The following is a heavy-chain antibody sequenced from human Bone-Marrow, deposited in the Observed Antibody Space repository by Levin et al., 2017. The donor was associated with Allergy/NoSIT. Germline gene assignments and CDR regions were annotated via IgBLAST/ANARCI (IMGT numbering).Heavy chain of an antibody. CDR2: INFSGNA. CDR3: ARRRIQYSTFWYGRGWFDS. Sequence: SQTLSLTCGVSGGSLSGYCWSWIRQSPGKGLEWIGEINFSGNANLSPSLKSRVTISGDTFKNEFSLRLSSVTAADTAVYYCARRRIQYSTFWYGRGWFDSWGQGTLVTVSS. V-gene: IGHV4-34*01. D-gene: IGHD6-13*01. CDR1: GGSLSGYC. J-gene: IGHJ5*01.